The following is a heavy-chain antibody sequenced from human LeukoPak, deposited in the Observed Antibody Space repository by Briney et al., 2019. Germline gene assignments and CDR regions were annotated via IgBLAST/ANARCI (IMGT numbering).Heavy chain of an antibody. Sequence: PSETLSLTCTVSGASVSGKFWSWIRHSPGIGLEWIGLIYYSGSTKFNPSLKSRVAMSVDTSNNQFSLSLNSVTTTDTAVYFCVGGGDWLPEYWGHGTQVIVSS. CDR2: IYYSGST. J-gene: IGHJ4*01. V-gene: IGHV4-59*02. D-gene: IGHD3/OR15-3a*01. CDR3: VGGGDWLPEY. CDR1: GASVSGKF.